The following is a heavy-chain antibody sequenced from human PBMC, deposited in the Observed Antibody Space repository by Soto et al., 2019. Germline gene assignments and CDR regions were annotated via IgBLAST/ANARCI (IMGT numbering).Heavy chain of an antibody. V-gene: IGHV3-23*01. CDR2: ISGSGGST. D-gene: IGHD5-12*01. CDR3: AKDYPRVATLYYYGMDV. CDR1: GFTFSSYA. J-gene: IGHJ6*02. Sequence: PGGSLRLSCAASGFTFSSYAMSWVRQAPGKGLEWVSAISGSGGSTYYADSVKGRFTISRDNSKNTLYLQMNSLRAEDTAVYYCAKDYPRVATLYYYGMDVWGQGTTVTVS.